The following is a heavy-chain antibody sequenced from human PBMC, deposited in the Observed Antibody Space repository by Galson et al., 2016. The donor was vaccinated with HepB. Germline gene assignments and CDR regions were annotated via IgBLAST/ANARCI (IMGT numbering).Heavy chain of an antibody. CDR3: ARHSSYYGNFDY. CDR2: IYYIGST. Sequence: ATLSLTCPVSGGSIRGGGYYWGWIRQHPGKGLEWSGSIYYIGSTYYNPSLKSRVTISVDTSKNQFSLNLSSVTAADTAVYYCARHSSYYGNFDYWGQGTLVTVSS. CDR1: GGSIRGGGYY. J-gene: IGHJ4*02. V-gene: IGHV4-39*01. D-gene: IGHD2-15*01.